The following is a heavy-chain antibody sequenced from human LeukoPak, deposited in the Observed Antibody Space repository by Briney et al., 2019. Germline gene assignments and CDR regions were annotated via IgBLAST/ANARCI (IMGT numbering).Heavy chain of an antibody. CDR2: IWYDGSNK. CDR1: GFTFSSYG. V-gene: IGHV3-33*01. J-gene: IGHJ5*02. CDR3: ARDRRYYDSSGQLNWFDP. D-gene: IGHD3-22*01. Sequence: PGGSLRLSCAASGFTFSSYGMHWVRQAPGKGLEWVAVIWYDGSNKYYADSVKGRFTISRDNSKNTQYLQMNSLRAEDTAVYYCARDRRYYDSSGQLNWFDPWGQGTLVTVSS.